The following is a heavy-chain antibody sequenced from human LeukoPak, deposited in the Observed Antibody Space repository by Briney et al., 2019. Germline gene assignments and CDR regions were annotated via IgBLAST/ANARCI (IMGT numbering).Heavy chain of an antibody. V-gene: IGHV1-46*01. Sequence: ASVKVSCKASGYTFTSYYMLWVRQAPGQGREWMGIINPSGGSTSYAQKFQGRVTMTRDMSTSTDYMELSSLRSEDTAVYYFARPVVGGRDDAFDIWGQGTMVTVSS. D-gene: IGHD1-26*01. CDR1: GYTFTSYY. CDR3: ARPVVGGRDDAFDI. J-gene: IGHJ3*02. CDR2: INPSGGST.